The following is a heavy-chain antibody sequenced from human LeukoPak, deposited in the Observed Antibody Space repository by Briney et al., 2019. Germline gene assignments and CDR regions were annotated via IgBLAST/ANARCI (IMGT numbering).Heavy chain of an antibody. CDR2: INPNSGGT. D-gene: IGHD3-10*01. CDR3: ARDTITMVRGVIIIGWFDP. J-gene: IGHJ5*02. Sequence: ASVKVSCKASGYTFTGNYMHWVRQAPGQGLEWMGWINPNSGGTNYAQKFQGRVTMTRDTSISTAYMELSRLRSDDTAVYYCARDTITMVRGVIIIGWFDPWGQGTLVTVSS. V-gene: IGHV1-2*02. CDR1: GYTFTGNY.